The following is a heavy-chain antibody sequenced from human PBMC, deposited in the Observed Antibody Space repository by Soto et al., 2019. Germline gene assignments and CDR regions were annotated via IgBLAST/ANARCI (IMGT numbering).Heavy chain of an antibody. V-gene: IGHV4-39*01. J-gene: IGHJ6*03. Sequence: SETLSLTCTVSGGSISSSSYYWGWIRQPPGKGLEWIGSIYYSGSTYYNPSLKSRVTISVDTSKNQFSLKLSSVTAADTAVYYCARQRSGYYYYYYMDVCAKGTTVPVSS. CDR1: GGSISSSSYY. CDR3: ARQRSGYYYYYYMDV. CDR2: IYYSGST. D-gene: IGHD3-3*01.